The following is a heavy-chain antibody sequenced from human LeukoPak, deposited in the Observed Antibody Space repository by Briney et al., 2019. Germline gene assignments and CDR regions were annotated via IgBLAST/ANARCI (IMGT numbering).Heavy chain of an antibody. CDR3: AREGRYRYGYNEYHSYMDI. J-gene: IGHJ6*03. CDR1: GGSISSTSYF. V-gene: IGHV4-39*02. CDR2: IYCSGST. Sequence: SETLSLTCTVSGGSISSTSYFWGWIRQPPGKGLEWIGSIYCSGSTYYNPSLKSRVTISVDTSKNHFSLKPSSVTAAETAVYYCAREGRYRYGYNEYHSYMDIWGKGTTVTVSS. D-gene: IGHD5-24*01.